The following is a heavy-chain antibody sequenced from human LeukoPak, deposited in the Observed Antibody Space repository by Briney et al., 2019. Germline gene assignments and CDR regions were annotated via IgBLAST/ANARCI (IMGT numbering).Heavy chain of an antibody. J-gene: IGHJ4*02. CDR3: AREDDWNYEDY. V-gene: IGHV3-9*01. D-gene: IGHD1-7*01. CDR1: GFIFDDYA. Sequence: GGSLRLSCAVSGFIFDDYAMHWVRQAPGKSLEWVSGITWGRDNLAYAASVKGRFTISRDNAKNSLYLQMNSLRAEDTAIYFCAREDDWNYEDYWGQGTLVTVSS. CDR2: ITWGRDNL.